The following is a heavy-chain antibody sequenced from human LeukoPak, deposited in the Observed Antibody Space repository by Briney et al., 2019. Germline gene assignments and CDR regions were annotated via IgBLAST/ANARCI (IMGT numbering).Heavy chain of an antibody. Sequence: ASVNVSCKASGYTFTGYYMHWVRQAPGQGLEWMGWINPNSGGTNYAQKFQGWVTMTRDTSISTAYMELSRLRSDDTAVYYCARELYIAVADSSRFDPWGQGTLVTVSS. CDR1: GYTFTGYY. V-gene: IGHV1-2*04. CDR3: ARELYIAVADSSRFDP. J-gene: IGHJ5*02. CDR2: INPNSGGT. D-gene: IGHD6-19*01.